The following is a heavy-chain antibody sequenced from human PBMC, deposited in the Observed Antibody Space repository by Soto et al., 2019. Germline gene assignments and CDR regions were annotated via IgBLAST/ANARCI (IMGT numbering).Heavy chain of an antibody. Sequence: EVQLLESGGGLVQPGGSLRLSCAASGFTFSSYAMSWVRQAPGKGLEWVSAISGSGGSTYYADSVKGRFTISRDNSQNMRYLQMNSLRAEDTAVYYCAKDNPPPNSMVRGVGPCDYWGQGTLVTVSS. D-gene: IGHD3-10*01. CDR2: ISGSGGST. CDR3: AKDNPPPNSMVRGVGPCDY. CDR1: GFTFSSYA. V-gene: IGHV3-23*01. J-gene: IGHJ4*02.